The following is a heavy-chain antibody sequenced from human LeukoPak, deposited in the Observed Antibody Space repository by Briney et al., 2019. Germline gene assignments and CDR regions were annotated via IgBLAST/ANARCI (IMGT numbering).Heavy chain of an antibody. Sequence: GGSLRLSCAASGFTFSSYSMNWVRQAPGKGLEWVANIKQDGSEKYYVDSVKGRFTISRDNAKNSLYLQMNSLRAEDTAVYYCARSRSGAYYMDVWGKGTTVTVSS. D-gene: IGHD4/OR15-4a*01. CDR1: GFTFSSYS. V-gene: IGHV3-7*01. CDR2: IKQDGSEK. CDR3: ARSRSGAYYMDV. J-gene: IGHJ6*03.